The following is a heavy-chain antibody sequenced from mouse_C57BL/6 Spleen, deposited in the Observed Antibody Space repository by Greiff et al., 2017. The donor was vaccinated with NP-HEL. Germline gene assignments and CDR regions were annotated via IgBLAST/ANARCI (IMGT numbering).Heavy chain of an antibody. D-gene: IGHD1-1*01. V-gene: IGHV5-17*01. CDR2: ISSGRSNI. Sequence: EVKLMESGGGLVKPGGSLKLSCAASGFTFSDYGMHWVRQAPEKGLEWVAYISSGRSNIYYADTVKGRFTISRDNAKNTLFLQMPSLRSEDTAMYYCARPYYGSRGFAYWGQGTLVTVSA. CDR1: GFTFSDYG. J-gene: IGHJ3*01. CDR3: ARPYYGSRGFAY.